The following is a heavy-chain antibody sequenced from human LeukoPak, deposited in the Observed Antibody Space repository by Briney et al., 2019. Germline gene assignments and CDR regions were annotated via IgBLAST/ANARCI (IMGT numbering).Heavy chain of an antibody. CDR1: GFTFSDFW. CDR2: IKEDGTEK. D-gene: IGHD1-1*01. CDR3: VRESRPGGAMGLYHNLDY. J-gene: IGHJ4*02. V-gene: IGHV3-7*01. Sequence: PGGSLRLSCAGSGFTFSDFWMTWVRQTPGRGLEWVANIKEDGTEKNLEDSVKGRFTISRDNTKNLLFLEMNNLRGDDTAIYYCVRESRPGGAMGLYHNLDYWGQGTLVAVSS.